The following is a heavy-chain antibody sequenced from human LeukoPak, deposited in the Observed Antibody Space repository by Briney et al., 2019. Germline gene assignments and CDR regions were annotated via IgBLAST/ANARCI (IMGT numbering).Heavy chain of an antibody. CDR2: ISGSGAST. D-gene: IGHD6-25*01. CDR1: GLTFSNYA. CDR3: APDLRGSASSLDD. Sequence: GGSLRLSCAASGLTFSNYAMSWVRQAPGKGLEWVSLISGSGASTYYPDSVKGRFTISRDNSKNTLSLQMNSLRAEDAAVYYCAPDLRGSASSLDDWGQGTLVTVSS. J-gene: IGHJ4*02. V-gene: IGHV3-23*01.